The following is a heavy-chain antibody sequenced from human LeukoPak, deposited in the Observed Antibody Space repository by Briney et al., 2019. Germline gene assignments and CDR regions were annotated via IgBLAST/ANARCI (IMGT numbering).Heavy chain of an antibody. V-gene: IGHV3-30*18. J-gene: IGHJ4*02. CDR1: GYTFSNYG. CDR2: ISYDGSTK. Sequence: GGSLRLSCAASGYTFSNYGMHWVRQAPGKGLEWVAAISYDGSTKYYADSVKGRFTSSRDNSKNTLYLQMNSLRPEDTAVYYCAKDRSVWVVRAISFFDYWGQGTLVTVSS. CDR3: AKDRSVWVVRAISFFDY. D-gene: IGHD1-26*01.